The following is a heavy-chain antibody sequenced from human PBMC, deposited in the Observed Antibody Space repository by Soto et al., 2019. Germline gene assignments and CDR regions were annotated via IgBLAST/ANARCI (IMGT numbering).Heavy chain of an antibody. CDR1: GISLSNDRTG. CDR3: ARVLRNNNPPPDY. J-gene: IGHJ4*02. CDR2: IFSNDEK. Sequence: QVTLKEPGPVLVKPTETLTLTCTVSGISLSNDRTGVSWIRQPPGKALEWLAHIFSNDEKSYSTSLKSRLTISKDTSKSQVVLTMSNVDPVDTATYYCARVLRNNNPPPDYWGQGTLVTVSS. D-gene: IGHD1-20*01. V-gene: IGHV2-26*01.